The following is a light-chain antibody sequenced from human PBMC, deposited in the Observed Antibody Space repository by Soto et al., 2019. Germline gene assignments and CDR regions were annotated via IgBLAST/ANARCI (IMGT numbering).Light chain of an antibody. Sequence: DIQMTQSPSTLSASVGDRVTITCRASQSISSWLAWYQQKPGKAPKLLIYDASSLESGVPSRFSGSGSGTEFTLTISSLQPDDFATYYCQQYNRYSPATFGGGTKVDIK. CDR2: DAS. V-gene: IGKV1-5*01. J-gene: IGKJ4*01. CDR1: QSISSW. CDR3: QQYNRYSPAT.